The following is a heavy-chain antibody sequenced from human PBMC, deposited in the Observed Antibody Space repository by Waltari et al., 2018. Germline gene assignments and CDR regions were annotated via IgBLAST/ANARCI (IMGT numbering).Heavy chain of an antibody. J-gene: IGHJ3*02. CDR3: ARDLGSSGWYAVGAFDI. D-gene: IGHD6-19*01. Sequence: QVQLVQSGAEVKKPGASVKVSCKASGYTFTGYYMHWVRQAPGQGLEWMGWINPNSGGTNDAQKFQGRVTMTRDTSISTAYMELSRLRSDDTAVYYCARDLGSSGWYAVGAFDIWGQGTMVTVSS. CDR1: GYTFTGYY. CDR2: INPNSGGT. V-gene: IGHV1-2*02.